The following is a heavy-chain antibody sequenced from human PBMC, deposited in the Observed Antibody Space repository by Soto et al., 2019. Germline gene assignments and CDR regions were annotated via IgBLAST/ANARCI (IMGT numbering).Heavy chain of an antibody. J-gene: IGHJ4*02. V-gene: IGHV1-69*04. CDR1: GGTFSSYT. CDR2: IIPILGIA. D-gene: IGHD2-15*01. CDR3: ARDCSGGSCYEPDYFDY. Sequence: SVKVSCKASGGTFSSYTISWVRQAPGQGLEWMGRIIPILGIANYAQKFQGRVTITADKSTSTAYMELSSLRSEDTAVYYCARDCSGGSCYEPDYFDYWGQGTLVTVSS.